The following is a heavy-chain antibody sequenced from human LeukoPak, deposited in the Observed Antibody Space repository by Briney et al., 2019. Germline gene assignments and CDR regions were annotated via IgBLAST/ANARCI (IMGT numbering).Heavy chain of an antibody. V-gene: IGHV3-23*01. J-gene: IGHJ4*02. CDR1: GFTFSSYD. CDR3: AKDYYALLWFGEFNRKYYFDY. Sequence: HPGGSLRLSCVASGFTFSSYDMNWVRQAPGKGLEWVSTISGSGGRTNYADSVKGRFTISRDNSKNTLYLQVNGLRAEDTAVYYCAKDYYALLWFGEFNRKYYFDYWGQGTLVTVSS. CDR2: ISGSGGRT. D-gene: IGHD3-10*01.